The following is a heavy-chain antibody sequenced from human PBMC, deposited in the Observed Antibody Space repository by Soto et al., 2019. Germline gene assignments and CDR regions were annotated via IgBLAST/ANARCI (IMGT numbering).Heavy chain of an antibody. CDR1: GGSISSGGYY. J-gene: IGHJ4*02. CDR2: IYYSGST. CDR3: ARASKNSLVVRFFPSAHYYFDY. V-gene: IGHV4-31*03. D-gene: IGHD3-3*01. Sequence: QVQLQESGPGLVKPSQTLSLTCTVSGGSISSGGYYWSWIRQHPGKGLEWIGYIYYSGSTYYNPSLKSRVTISVDTSKNQFSLKLSSVTAADTAVYYCARASKNSLVVRFFPSAHYYFDYWGQGTLVTVSS.